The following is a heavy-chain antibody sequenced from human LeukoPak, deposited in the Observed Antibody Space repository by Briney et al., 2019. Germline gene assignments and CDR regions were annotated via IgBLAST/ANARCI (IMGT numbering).Heavy chain of an antibody. CDR3: ARCFCSDTSCYTVDY. CDR1: GDSVSSNGAA. CDR2: TYYRSKWHN. D-gene: IGHD2-2*02. V-gene: IGHV6-1*01. Sequence: SQTLSLTCAISGDSVSSNGAAWNWIRQSPSRGLEWLGRTYYRSKWHNDYAPSVKGRITINSDTSKNQFSLQLTSVTPEDTAVYYCARCFCSDTSCYTVDYWGQGTRVTVSS. J-gene: IGHJ4*02.